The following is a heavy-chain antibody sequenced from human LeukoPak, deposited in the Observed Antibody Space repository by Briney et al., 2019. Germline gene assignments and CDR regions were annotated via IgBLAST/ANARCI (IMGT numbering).Heavy chain of an antibody. CDR3: ARGRGYGSGSRFDY. CDR2: IYYSGST. J-gene: IGHJ4*02. D-gene: IGHD3-10*01. CDR1: GGSISSYY. Sequence: SETLSLTCTVSGGSISSYYWSWIRQPPGKGLEWIGYIYYSGSTYYNPSLKSRVTISVDTSKNQFSLKLSSVTAADTAVYYCARGRGYGSGSRFDYWGQGTLVTVSS. V-gene: IGHV4-30-4*08.